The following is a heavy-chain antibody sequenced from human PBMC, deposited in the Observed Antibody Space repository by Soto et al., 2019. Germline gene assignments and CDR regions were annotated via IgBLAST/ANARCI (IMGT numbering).Heavy chain of an antibody. J-gene: IGHJ5*02. CDR3: ARTSGYSSTDNWFDP. D-gene: IGHD6-13*01. V-gene: IGHV1-18*01. CDR1: GYTFTSYG. Sequence: QVQLVQSGAEVKKPGASVKVSCKASGYTFTSYGISWVRQSPGQGLEWMGWISAYNGNTNNAQKFQGRVAVTTDTSTSTAYMELMKLRSDDTAVYYCARTSGYSSTDNWFDPWGQGTLVTVSS. CDR2: ISAYNGNT.